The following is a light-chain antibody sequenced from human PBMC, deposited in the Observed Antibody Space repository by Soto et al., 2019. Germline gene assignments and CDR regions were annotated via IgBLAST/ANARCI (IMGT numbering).Light chain of an antibody. Sequence: EIVLTQSPATLSMSPGERSSLFCRASQSVNNNFLAWYQQRPGQAPRLLVFGASSRAAGIPERFSGSGSGTDFALTVSRLEPEDFASYYCQQYGSSPATFGQGTKVEIQ. V-gene: IGKV3-20*01. J-gene: IGKJ1*01. CDR1: QSVNNNF. CDR2: GAS. CDR3: QQYGSSPAT.